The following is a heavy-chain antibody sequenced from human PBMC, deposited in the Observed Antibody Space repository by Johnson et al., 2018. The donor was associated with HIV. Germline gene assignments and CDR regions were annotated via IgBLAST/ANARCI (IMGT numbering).Heavy chain of an antibody. CDR2: ISWNSGSI. D-gene: IGHD6-19*01. CDR3: ARGGVAVAGTNAFDI. Sequence: EVLLLESGGGLVQPGGSLRLSCAASGFNFKRYAMTWVRQAPGKGLEWVSGISWNSGSIGYADSVKGRFTISRDNSKNTLYLQMNSLRAEDTAVYYCARGGVAVAGTNAFDIWGQGTMVTVSS. CDR1: GFNFKRYA. J-gene: IGHJ3*02. V-gene: IGHV3-9*01.